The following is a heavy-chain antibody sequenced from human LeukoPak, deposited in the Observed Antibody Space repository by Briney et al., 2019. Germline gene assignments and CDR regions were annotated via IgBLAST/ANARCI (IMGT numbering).Heavy chain of an antibody. CDR1: GFTFSSYG. J-gene: IGHJ4*02. D-gene: IGHD1-26*01. Sequence: GGSLRLSCAASGFTFSSYGMHWVRQAPGKGLERVAVISYDGSNRYYADSVKGRFTISRDNSKNTLYLQMNSLRAEDTAVYYCAKGIYSGRDYFDYWGQGTLVTVSS. V-gene: IGHV3-30*18. CDR3: AKGIYSGRDYFDY. CDR2: ISYDGSNR.